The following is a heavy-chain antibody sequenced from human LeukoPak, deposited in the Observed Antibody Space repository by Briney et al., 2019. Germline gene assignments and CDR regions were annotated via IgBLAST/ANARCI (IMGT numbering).Heavy chain of an antibody. J-gene: IGHJ4*02. CDR1: GYTFTGYY. CDR3: ARRLPIVGATLDY. CDR2: INPNSGGT. Sequence: ASVKVSCKASGYTFTGYYMHWVRQAPGQGLEWMGWINPNSGGTNYAQKFQGRVTMTRDTSISTAYMELSRLRSDDTAVYYRARRLPIVGATLDYWGQGTLVTVSS. D-gene: IGHD1-26*01. V-gene: IGHV1-2*02.